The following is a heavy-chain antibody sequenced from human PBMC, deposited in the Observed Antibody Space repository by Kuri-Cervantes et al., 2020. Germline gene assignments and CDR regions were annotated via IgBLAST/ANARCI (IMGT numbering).Heavy chain of an antibody. V-gene: IGHV1-58*01. D-gene: IGHD1-7*01. CDR3: ARSWDYDAALDY. CDR1: GFTFTSSA. CDR2: IVVGSGNT. Sequence: SVKVSCKASGFTFTSSAVQWVRQARGQRLEWIGWIVVGSGNTNYAQKFQERVTITRDMSTSTAYMELSSLRSDDTAVYYCARSWDYDAALDYWGQGTLVTVSS. J-gene: IGHJ4*02.